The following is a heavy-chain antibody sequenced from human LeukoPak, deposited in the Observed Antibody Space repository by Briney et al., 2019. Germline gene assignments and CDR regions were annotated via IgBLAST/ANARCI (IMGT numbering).Heavy chain of an antibody. Sequence: SVKVSCKASGGTFSSYAISWVRQAPGQGLEWMGRIIPIFGIANYAQKFQGRVTITADKSTSTACMELSSLRSEDTAVYYCASYYYDSSGYYPLSDYWGQGTLVTVSS. CDR1: GGTFSSYA. J-gene: IGHJ4*02. CDR3: ASYYYDSSGYYPLSDY. D-gene: IGHD3-22*01. CDR2: IIPIFGIA. V-gene: IGHV1-69*04.